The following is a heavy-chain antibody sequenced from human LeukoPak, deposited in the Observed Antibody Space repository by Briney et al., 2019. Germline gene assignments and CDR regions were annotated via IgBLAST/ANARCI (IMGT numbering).Heavy chain of an antibody. CDR3: GAYANYYDSSGYYYGGVY. CDR1: GFTFSSYS. D-gene: IGHD3-22*01. J-gene: IGHJ4*02. CDR2: ISSSSSTI. V-gene: IGHV3-48*01. Sequence: GGSLRLSCAASGFTFSSYSMNWVRQAPGKGLEWVSYISSSSSTIYYADSVKGRFTISRDNAKNSLYLQMNSLRAEDTAVYYCGAYANYYDSSGYYYGGVYWGQGTLVTVSS.